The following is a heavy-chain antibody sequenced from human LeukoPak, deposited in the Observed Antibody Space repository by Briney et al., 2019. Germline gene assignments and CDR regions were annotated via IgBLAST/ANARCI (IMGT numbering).Heavy chain of an antibody. V-gene: IGHV4-59*01. CDR3: ARVGHYGWDNNWFDP. CDR1: GGSISSYY. D-gene: IGHD3-10*01. Sequence: PSETLSLTCTVSGGSISSYYWSWIRQPPGKGLEWIGYIHYSGSTNYNPSLKSRVTISVDTSKNQFSLKLSSVTAADTAVYYCARVGHYGWDNNWFDPWGQGTLVTVSS. J-gene: IGHJ5*02. CDR2: IHYSGST.